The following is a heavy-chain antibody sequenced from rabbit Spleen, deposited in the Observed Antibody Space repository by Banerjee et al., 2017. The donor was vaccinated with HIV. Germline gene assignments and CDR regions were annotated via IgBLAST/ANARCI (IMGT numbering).Heavy chain of an antibody. Sequence: QSLEESGGDMVKPGASLTLTCTASGFSFSTSYYICWVRQAPGKGLEWIGCMYPDGIGSTAYASWAKGRFTISKTSSTTVTLQMTSLTAADTATYFCARGSAAMTMVITGYYLSLWGQGTLVTVS. D-gene: IGHD2-1*01. J-gene: IGHJ4*01. CDR1: GFSFSTSYY. V-gene: IGHV1S40*01. CDR3: ARGSAAMTMVITGYYLSL. CDR2: MYPDGIGST.